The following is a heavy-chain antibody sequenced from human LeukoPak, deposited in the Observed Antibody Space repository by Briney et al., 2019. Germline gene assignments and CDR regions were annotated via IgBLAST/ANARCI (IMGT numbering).Heavy chain of an antibody. CDR1: VHSFSTCY. Sequence: PSDTLSLTCSVWVHSFSTCYWSWLRRPPGKGLEWIGYIYYSGSANYNPSLKSRVTISVDTSKNQFSLKLSSWTAPDAAVYYWARSYGSGNYFDYWGQGTLVTVSS. V-gene: IGHV4-59*07. CDR3: ARSYGSGNYFDY. CDR2: IYYSGSA. J-gene: IGHJ4*02. D-gene: IGHD3-10*01.